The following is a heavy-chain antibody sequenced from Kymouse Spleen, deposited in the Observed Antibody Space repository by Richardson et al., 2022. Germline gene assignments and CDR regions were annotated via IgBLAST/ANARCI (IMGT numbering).Heavy chain of an antibody. CDR3: ARDIAAAHYYYGMDV. V-gene: IGHV3-74*01. D-gene: IGHD6-13*01. Sequence: EVQLVESGGGLVQPGGSLRLSCAASGFTFSSYWMHWVRQAPGKGLVWVSRINSDGSSTSYADSVKGRFTISRDNAKNTLYLQMNSLRAEDTAVYYCARDIAAAHYYYGMDVWGQGTTVTVSS. CDR2: INSDGSST. CDR1: GFTFSSYW. J-gene: IGHJ6*02.